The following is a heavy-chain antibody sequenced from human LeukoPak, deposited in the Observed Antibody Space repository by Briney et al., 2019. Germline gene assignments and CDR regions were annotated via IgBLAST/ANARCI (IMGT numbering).Heavy chain of an antibody. J-gene: IGHJ3*02. CDR2: IYYSGST. D-gene: IGHD6-19*01. CDR3: ARGDGWFVGDAFDI. Sequence: PSQTLSLTCTVSGGSISSSSYYWGWIRQPPGKGLEWIGSIYYSGSTYYNPSLKSRVTISVDTSKNQFSLKLSSVTAADTAVYYCARGDGWFVGDAFDIWGQGTMVTVSS. V-gene: IGHV4-39*01. CDR1: GGSISSSSYY.